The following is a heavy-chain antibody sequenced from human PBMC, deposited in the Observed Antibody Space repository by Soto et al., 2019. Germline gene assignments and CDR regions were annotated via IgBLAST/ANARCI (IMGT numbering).Heavy chain of an antibody. J-gene: IGHJ5*02. CDR1: GGTFRSYA. D-gene: IGHD2-2*01. CDR3: ANHRTYCSSTSCYHSWCDP. V-gene: IGHV1-69*13. CDR2: IIPIFGTA. Sequence: SEKVSSKASGGTFRSYAISWVRQAPGQGLEWMGGIIPIFGTANYAQKFQGRVTITADESTSTAYMELSSLRSEDTAVYYCANHRTYCSSTSCYHSWCDPWGKGTRVTVSS.